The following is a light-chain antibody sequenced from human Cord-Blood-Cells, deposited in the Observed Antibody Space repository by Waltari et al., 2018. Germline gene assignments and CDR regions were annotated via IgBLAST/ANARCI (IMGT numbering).Light chain of an antibody. CDR1: SSDVGSYNL. CDR3: CSYAGSSTVV. Sequence: QSALTQPASVSGSPGQSITISCTGTSSDVGSYNLVSWYQQHPVKAPKLMIYEGSKRPSGVSKRFSGSKAGNTASLTISGLQAEDEADYYCCSYAGSSTVVFGGGTKLTVL. V-gene: IGLV2-23*01. J-gene: IGLJ2*01. CDR2: EGS.